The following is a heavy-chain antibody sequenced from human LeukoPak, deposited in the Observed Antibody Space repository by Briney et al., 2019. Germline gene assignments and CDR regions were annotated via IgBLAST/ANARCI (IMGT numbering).Heavy chain of an antibody. V-gene: IGHV4-38-2*02. J-gene: IGHJ3*02. CDR2: IYHSGST. Sequence: TSETLSLTCTVSGYSISSGYYWGWIRQPPGKGLEWIGSIYHSGSTYYNPSLKSRVTISLDTSRNQFSLKLNSVTAADTAVYYCAKSNGYGLVDIWGQGTMVTVSS. CDR1: GYSISSGYY. CDR3: AKSNGYGLVDI. D-gene: IGHD3-10*01.